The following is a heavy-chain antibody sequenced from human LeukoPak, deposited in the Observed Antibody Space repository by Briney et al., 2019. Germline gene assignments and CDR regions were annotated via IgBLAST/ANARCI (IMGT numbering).Heavy chain of an antibody. V-gene: IGHV3-30*02. CDR2: IRYDGSNK. Sequence: GGSLRLSCAASGFTFSSYGMHWVRQAPGKGLEWVAFIRYDGSNKYYADSVKGRFTISRDNSKNTLYLQMNSLRAEDTAVYYCAKDAWVGSGSYESYWGQGTLVTVSS. D-gene: IGHD1-26*01. CDR1: GFTFSSYG. CDR3: AKDAWVGSGSYESY. J-gene: IGHJ4*02.